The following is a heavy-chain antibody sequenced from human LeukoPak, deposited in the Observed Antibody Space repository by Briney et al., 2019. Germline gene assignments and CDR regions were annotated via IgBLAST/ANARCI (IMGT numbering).Heavy chain of an antibody. CDR2: IYTSGST. Sequence: SQTLSLTCTVSGGSISSGSYYWSWIRQPAGKGLEWIGRIYTSGSTNYNPSLKSRVTISVDTSKNQFSLKLSSVTAADTAVDYCARDLPFMVRGVPYYYYYMDVWGKGTTVTVSS. J-gene: IGHJ6*03. CDR3: ARDLPFMVRGVPYYYYYMDV. V-gene: IGHV4-61*02. CDR1: GGSISSGSYY. D-gene: IGHD3-10*01.